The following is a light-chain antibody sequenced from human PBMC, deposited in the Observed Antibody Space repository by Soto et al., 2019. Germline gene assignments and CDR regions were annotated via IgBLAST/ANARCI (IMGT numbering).Light chain of an antibody. CDR1: SSDVGGYNY. J-gene: IGLJ2*01. V-gene: IGLV2-8*01. CDR2: EVS. CDR3: SSYAGRNNLV. Sequence: QSVLTQPHSASGSPGQSVTISCTGTSSDVGGYNYVSWYQQHPGKAPKLMIYEVSKRPSGVPDRFSGSKSGNTASLTVSGLQAEDEDDYYCSSYAGRNNLVFGGGTKLTVL.